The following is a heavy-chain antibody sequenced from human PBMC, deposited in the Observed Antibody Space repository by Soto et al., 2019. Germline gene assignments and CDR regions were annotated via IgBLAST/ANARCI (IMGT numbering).Heavy chain of an antibody. D-gene: IGHD4-4*01. Sequence: EVQLLESEGGLVQPGGSLRLSCAASGFTFSDYAMSWVRQAPGKGLDWVSAISSSGDHTFYADSVKGRFTISRDNSKNTLYLQVNSLRAEDTAVYYCAKLLRPGLQFFDFWGQGTLVTVSS. CDR1: GFTFSDYA. J-gene: IGHJ4*02. CDR2: ISSSGDHT. V-gene: IGHV3-23*01. CDR3: AKLLRPGLQFFDF.